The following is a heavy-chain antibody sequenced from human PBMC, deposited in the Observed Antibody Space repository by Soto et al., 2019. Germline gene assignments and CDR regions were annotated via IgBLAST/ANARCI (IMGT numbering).Heavy chain of an antibody. D-gene: IGHD2-2*01. CDR3: EREFPYYWSSDSYLYY. CDR1: GDSASGNSAA. V-gene: IGHV6-1*01. CDR2: TYYRSRWYN. Sequence: PSQTLSLTCAISGDSASGNSAAWNWIRQSPSRGLEWLARTYYRSRWYNDSEVTVKSRITVTPATSKNQFSLNLNSVPPEDTAVYYCEREFPYYWSSDSYLYYWGQGALVTVS. J-gene: IGHJ4*02.